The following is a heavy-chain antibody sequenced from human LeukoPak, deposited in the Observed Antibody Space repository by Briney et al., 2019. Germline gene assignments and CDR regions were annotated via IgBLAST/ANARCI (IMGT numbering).Heavy chain of an antibody. CDR1: GFTFSSYW. J-gene: IGHJ6*03. V-gene: IGHV3-7*01. D-gene: IGHD1-26*01. CDR3: AREPYSGSYFGYYYYMDV. Sequence: GGSLRLSCAASGFTFSSYWMSWVRQAPGKGLEWVANIKQDGSEKYYVDSVKGLFTISRDNAKNSLYLQMNSLRAEDTAVYYCAREPYSGSYFGYYYYMDVWGKGTTVTVSS. CDR2: IKQDGSEK.